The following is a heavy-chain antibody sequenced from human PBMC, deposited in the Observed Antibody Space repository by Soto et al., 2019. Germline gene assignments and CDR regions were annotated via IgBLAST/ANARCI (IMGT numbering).Heavy chain of an antibody. CDR2: ISLYSDGT. D-gene: IGHD2-2*01. V-gene: IGHV1-18*01. CDR1: GYTFSNYG. CDR3: ARVVPGAEAWFGP. Sequence: QVQLVQSGGEVKRPGASVKVSCKTSGYTFSNYGITWVRQAPGQPLEWLGWISLYSDGTNYAQKFQVRVSMTTDTSTTTAYMELRSLRSADTAVYYCARVVPGAEAWFGPWGQGPLVTVSS. J-gene: IGHJ5*02.